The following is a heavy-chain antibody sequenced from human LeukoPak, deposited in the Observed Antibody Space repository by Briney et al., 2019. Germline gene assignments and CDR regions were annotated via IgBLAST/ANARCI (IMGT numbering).Heavy chain of an antibody. CDR3: AKYYYDSSASYYYYMDV. J-gene: IGHJ6*03. D-gene: IGHD3-22*01. CDR2: IYSGGST. V-gene: IGHV3-53*01. CDR1: GFTVSSNY. Sequence: PGGSLRLSRAASGFTVSSNYMSWVRQAPGKGLEWVSVIYSGGSTYHADSVKGRFTISRDNSKNTLYLQMNSLRAEDTAVYYCAKYYYDSSASYYYYMDVWGKGTTVTVSS.